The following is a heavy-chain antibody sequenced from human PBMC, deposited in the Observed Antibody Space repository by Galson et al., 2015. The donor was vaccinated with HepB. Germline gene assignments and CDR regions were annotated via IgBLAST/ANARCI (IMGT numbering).Heavy chain of an antibody. J-gene: IGHJ4*02. CDR1: GFTFSSYG. Sequence: SLRLSCAASGFTFSSYGMHWVRQAPGKGLEWVAVISYDGSNKYYADSVKGRFTISRDNSKNTLYLQMNSLRAEDTAVYYCARTCGWFVSSTSCLDYWGQGTLVTVSS. V-gene: IGHV3-30*03. CDR2: ISYDGSNK. CDR3: ARTCGWFVSSTSCLDY. D-gene: IGHD2-2*01.